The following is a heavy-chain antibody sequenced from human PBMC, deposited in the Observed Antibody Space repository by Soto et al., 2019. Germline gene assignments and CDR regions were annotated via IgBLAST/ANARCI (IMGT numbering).Heavy chain of an antibody. J-gene: IGHJ4*02. CDR1: GYSLSTYR. V-gene: IGHV5-51*01. D-gene: IGHD3-9*01. CDR3: ARHATYYDILSGYYFDY. Sequence: PGESLKISGNGSGYSLSTYRIGWVRQVPWKGLEWMGIISPGDSDTKYSQSFQGQVTISADKSISTAFLQWNSLKASDTAMYYCARHATYYDILSGYYFDYWGQGTLVTVSS. CDR2: ISPGDSDT.